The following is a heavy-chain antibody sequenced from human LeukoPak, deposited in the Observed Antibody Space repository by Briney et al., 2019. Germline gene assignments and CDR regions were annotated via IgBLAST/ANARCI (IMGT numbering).Heavy chain of an antibody. D-gene: IGHD4-11*01. J-gene: IGHJ4*02. V-gene: IGHV4-39*02. Sequence: TSETLSLTCTVSGDSISSSHYYWGWIRQSPGKGLEWIGSTYSGGETHYNPSLNSRVTIFLDTSKNRFSLNLISVTATDTAVYYCVRDYSNFVQGDWGQGTLVTVSS. CDR1: GDSISSSHYY. CDR2: TYSGGET. CDR3: VRDYSNFVQGD.